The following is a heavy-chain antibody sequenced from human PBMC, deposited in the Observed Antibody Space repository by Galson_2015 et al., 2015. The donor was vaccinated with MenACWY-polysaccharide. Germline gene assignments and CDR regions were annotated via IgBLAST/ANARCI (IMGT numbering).Heavy chain of an antibody. CDR2: ISASGGST. CDR1: GFTFSNYA. CDR3: AKSPHYGGNSIDY. J-gene: IGHJ4*02. V-gene: IGHV3-23*01. D-gene: IGHD4-23*01. Sequence: SLRLSCAASGFTFSNYAMSWVRQAPGKGLEWVSVISASGGSTHYADSVKGRFSISRDNSRNTPYLQMNSLRAEDTAVFYCAKSPHYGGNSIDYWGQGTLVTVSS.